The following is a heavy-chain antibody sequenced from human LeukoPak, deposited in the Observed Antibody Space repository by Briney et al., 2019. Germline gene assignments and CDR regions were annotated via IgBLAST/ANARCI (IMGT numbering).Heavy chain of an antibody. Sequence: ASVKVSCKASGYTFTSYYMHWVRQAPGQGLEWMGIINPSGGSTSYAQKFQGRVTMTRDTSTSTVYMELSSLRSEDTAVYYCAKGYFWSGYYLYYFDYWGQGTLVTVSS. CDR3: AKGYFWSGYYLYYFDY. D-gene: IGHD3-3*01. CDR2: INPSGGST. J-gene: IGHJ4*02. CDR1: GYTFTSYY. V-gene: IGHV1-46*01.